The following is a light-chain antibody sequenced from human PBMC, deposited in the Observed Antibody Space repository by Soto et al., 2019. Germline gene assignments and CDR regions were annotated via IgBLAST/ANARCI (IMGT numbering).Light chain of an antibody. CDR3: ASYTSSSTSVI. Sequence: QSALTQPRSVSGSPGQSVTFSCSGTSSDVGKYNYVSWYQQHPDKAPKLIIFEVSNRPSGISSRFSGSKSGNTASLTISGLQAEDEADYYCASYTSSSTSVIFGRGTQLTVL. J-gene: IGLJ7*01. V-gene: IGLV2-14*01. CDR1: SSDVGKYNY. CDR2: EVS.